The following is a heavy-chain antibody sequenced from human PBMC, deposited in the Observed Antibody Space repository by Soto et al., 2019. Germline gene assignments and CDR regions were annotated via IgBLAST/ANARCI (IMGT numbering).Heavy chain of an antibody. CDR2: IYYSGST. Sequence: PSETLSLTCTVSGGSISSYYWSWIRQPPGKGLEWIGYIYYSGSTNYNPSLKSRVTISVDTSKNQFSLKLSSVTAADTAVYYCARLSAGHGDNHDYWGQGTLVTVSS. CDR1: GGSISSYY. CDR3: ARLSAGHGDNHDY. D-gene: IGHD4-17*01. J-gene: IGHJ4*02. V-gene: IGHV4-59*01.